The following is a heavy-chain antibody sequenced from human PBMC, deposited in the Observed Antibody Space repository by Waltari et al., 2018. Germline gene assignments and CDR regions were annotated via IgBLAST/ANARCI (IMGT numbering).Heavy chain of an antibody. CDR2: FYYSGRT. V-gene: IGHV4-39*01. CDR3: ARPGRVGGGSLMGLDY. D-gene: IGHD2-15*01. J-gene: IGHJ4*02. CDR1: GGSISGTRYY. Sequence: QLQLQESGPGLVKPSETLSLTCSVSGGSISGTRYYWGWIRQPPGKGLEWIGSFYYSGRTYHNPSLKSRITISVDTSKNQFSLQLSSVTAADTAMYYCARPGRVGGGSLMGLDYWGQGTLVTVSS.